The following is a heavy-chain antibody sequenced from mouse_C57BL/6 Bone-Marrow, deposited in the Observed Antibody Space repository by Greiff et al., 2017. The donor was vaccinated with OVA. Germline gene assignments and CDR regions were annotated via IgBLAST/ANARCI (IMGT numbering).Heavy chain of an antibody. CDR1: GYTFTDYN. D-gene: IGHD2-4*01. J-gene: IGHJ3*01. V-gene: IGHV1-22*01. CDR3: ARRDGYDYTWFAY. CDR2: INPNNGGT. Sequence: EVQLQQSGPELVKPGASVKMSCKASGYTFTDYNMHWVKQSHGRSLEWIGYINPNNGGTSYNQKFKGKATLTVNKSSSTAYMELRSLTSEDSAVYYCARRDGYDYTWFAYWGQGTLVTVSA.